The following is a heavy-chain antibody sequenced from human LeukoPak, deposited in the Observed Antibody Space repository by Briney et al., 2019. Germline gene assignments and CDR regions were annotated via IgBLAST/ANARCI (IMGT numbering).Heavy chain of an antibody. CDR2: INTNTGNP. CDR1: GYTFTSYA. CDR3: ARESRLRYFDVGGMDV. D-gene: IGHD3-9*01. J-gene: IGHJ6*02. V-gene: IGHV7-4-1*02. Sequence: ASVKVSCKASGYTFTSYAMNWVRQAPGQGLEWMGWINTNTGNPTYAQGFTGRFVFSLDTSVSTAYLQISSLKAEDTAVYYCARESRLRYFDVGGMDVWGQGTTVTVSS.